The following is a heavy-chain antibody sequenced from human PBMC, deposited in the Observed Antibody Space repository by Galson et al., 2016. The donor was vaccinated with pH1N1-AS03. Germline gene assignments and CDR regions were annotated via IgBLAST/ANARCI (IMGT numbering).Heavy chain of an antibody. V-gene: IGHV3-30*03. D-gene: IGHD3-10*02. J-gene: IGHJ4*02. CDR2: ISYDESKK. CDR3: ARSQSFYVDSFDH. Sequence: SLRLSCAASGFTFRSYGMHWVRQTPGKGLQWVAVISYDESKKLYADSVRGRSTISRDNSKNTLYLQMNSLRPEDTAVYFCARSQSFYVDSFDHWGQGTLGTVPS. CDR1: GFTFRSYG.